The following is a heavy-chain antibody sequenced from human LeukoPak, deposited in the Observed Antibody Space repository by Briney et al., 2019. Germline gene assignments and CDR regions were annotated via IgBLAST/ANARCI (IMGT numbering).Heavy chain of an antibody. CDR2: VYYSGST. D-gene: IGHD3-3*01. V-gene: IGHV4-39*02. J-gene: IGHJ3*01. CDR3: ARDLFPFGVVTRVD. CDR1: GGSIGSSGYY. Sequence: SETLSLTCTVSGGSIGSSGYYWGWIRQPPGKGLEWIGSVYYSGSTYYNPSLKSRVTISVDTSKNQFSLKLSSVTAADTAVYYCARDLFPFGVVTRVDWGQGTMVTVSS.